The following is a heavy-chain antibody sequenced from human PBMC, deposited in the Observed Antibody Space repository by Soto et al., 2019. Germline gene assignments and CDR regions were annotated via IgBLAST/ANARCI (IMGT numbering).Heavy chain of an antibody. CDR2: ISSSSSTI. D-gene: IGHD3-16*02. CDR1: GFTFSSYS. J-gene: IGHJ6*02. CDR3: ARGPHETDYDYVWGSYRSDYYYGMDV. Sequence: EVQLVESGGGLVQPGGSLRLSCAASGFTFSSYSMNWVRQAPGKGLEWVSYISSSSSTIYYADSVKGRFTISRDNAKNSLYLQMNSLRAEDTAVYYCARGPHETDYDYVWGSYRSDYYYGMDVWGQGTTVTVSS. V-gene: IGHV3-48*01.